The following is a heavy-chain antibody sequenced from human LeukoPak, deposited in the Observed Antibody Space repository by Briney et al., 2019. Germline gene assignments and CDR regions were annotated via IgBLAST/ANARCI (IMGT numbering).Heavy chain of an antibody. J-gene: IGHJ4*02. CDR1: GFTFSSLG. CDR3: ARDSSGWTGVDY. D-gene: IGHD6-19*01. V-gene: IGHV3-30*02. Sequence: GGSLRLSCGAPGFTFSSLGMPWVRQAPGKGLERVAFIRFEGSNKYYADSVKGRFTISRDNSKNTLYLQMNSLRAEDTAVYYCARDSSGWTGVDYWGQGTLVTVSS. CDR2: IRFEGSNK.